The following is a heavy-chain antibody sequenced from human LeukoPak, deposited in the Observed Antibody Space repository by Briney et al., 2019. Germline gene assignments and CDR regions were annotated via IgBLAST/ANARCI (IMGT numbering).Heavy chain of an antibody. Sequence: PSQTLSLTCTVSGGSISSGSYYWSWIRQPAGKGLEWIGRIYTSGSTNYNPSLKSRVTISVDTSKSQFSLKLSSVTAADTAVYYCARDHRRGWYYFDYWGQGTLVTVSS. CDR3: ARDHRRGWYYFDY. V-gene: IGHV4-61*02. J-gene: IGHJ4*02. CDR2: IYTSGST. CDR1: GGSISSGSYY. D-gene: IGHD6-19*01.